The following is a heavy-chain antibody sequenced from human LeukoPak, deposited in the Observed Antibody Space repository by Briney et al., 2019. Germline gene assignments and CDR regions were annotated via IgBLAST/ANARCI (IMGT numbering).Heavy chain of an antibody. CDR3: AKDKAGTIDY. CDR1: GFTFDDYV. J-gene: IGHJ4*02. Sequence: GGSLRLSCAASGFTFDDYVMYWVRQAPGKGLEWISLISWDGGDTYYADSVKGRFTISRDNSNNSVYLQMNSLRAEDTALYYRAKDKAGTIDYWGQGTLVTVSS. CDR2: ISWDGGDT. V-gene: IGHV3-43D*03. D-gene: IGHD6-13*01.